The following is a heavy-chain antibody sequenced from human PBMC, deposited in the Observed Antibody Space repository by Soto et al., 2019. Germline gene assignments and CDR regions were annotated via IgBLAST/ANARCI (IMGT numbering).Heavy chain of an antibody. CDR2: IRSKAYGGTT. CDR3: TRDHSITMVREDPRQQEYESFDY. D-gene: IGHD3-10*01. V-gene: IGHV3-49*03. J-gene: IGHJ4*02. CDR1: GFTFGDYA. Sequence: GGSLRLSCTASGFTFGDYAMSWFRQAPGKGLEWVGFIRSKAYGGTTEYAASVKGRFTISRDDSKSIAYLQMNSLKTEDTAVYYCTRDHSITMVREDPRQQEYESFDYWGQGTLVTVSS.